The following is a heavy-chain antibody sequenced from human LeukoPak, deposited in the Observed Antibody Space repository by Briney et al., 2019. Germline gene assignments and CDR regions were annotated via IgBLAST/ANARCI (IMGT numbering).Heavy chain of an antibody. V-gene: IGHV4-59*11. CDR3: ARAAYSGSYHSDY. J-gene: IGHJ4*02. Sequence: SETLSLTCTVSGGSISNHYWSWIRQPPGKGLEWIGNINYSGSTKYNPSLKSRVVMSVDTSKNQFSLKLSSVTAADTAVYYCARAAYSGSYHSDYWGQGTLVTVSP. CDR2: INYSGST. CDR1: GGSISNHY. D-gene: IGHD1-26*01.